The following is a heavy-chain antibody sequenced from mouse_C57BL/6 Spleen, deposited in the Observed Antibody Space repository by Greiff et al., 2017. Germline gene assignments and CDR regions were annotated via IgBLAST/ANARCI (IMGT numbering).Heavy chain of an antibody. D-gene: IGHD2-2*01. J-gene: IGHJ3*01. Sequence: VKLQESGAELVRPGSSVKLSCKASGYTFTSYWMDWVKQRPGQGLEWIGNIYPSDSETHYNQKFKDKATLTVDKSSSTAYMQLSSLTSEDSAVYYCARRVYGYSFAYWGQGTLVTVSA. CDR3: ARRVYGYSFAY. CDR2: IYPSDSET. CDR1: GYTFTSYW. V-gene: IGHV1-61*01.